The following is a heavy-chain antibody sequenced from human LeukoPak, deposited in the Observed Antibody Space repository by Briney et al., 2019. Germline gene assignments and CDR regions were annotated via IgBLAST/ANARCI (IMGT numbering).Heavy chain of an antibody. CDR1: GYTFTGYY. D-gene: IGHD2-2*01. CDR3: ARIPIVVVPAAPVYYFDY. V-gene: IGHV1-2*02. CDR2: INPNSGGT. Sequence: ASVKVSCKASGYTFTGYYMHWVRQAPGQGLEWMGWINPNSGGTNYAQKFRGRVTMTRDTSISTAYMELSRLRSDDTAVYYCARIPIVVVPAAPVYYFDYWGQGTLVTVSS. J-gene: IGHJ4*02.